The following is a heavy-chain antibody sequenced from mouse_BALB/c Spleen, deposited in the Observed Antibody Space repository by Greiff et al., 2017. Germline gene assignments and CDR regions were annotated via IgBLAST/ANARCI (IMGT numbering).Heavy chain of an antibody. CDR3: ARDSDDGYGYAMDY. Sequence: EVQLQESGGGLVKPGGSLKLSCAASGFTFSSYAMSWVRQTPEKRLEWVATISSGGSYTYYPDSVKGRFTISRDNPKNTLYLQMSSLKSEDTAMYYCARDSDDGYGYAMDYWGQGTSVTVSS. CDR2: ISSGGSYT. CDR1: GFTFSSYA. J-gene: IGHJ4*01. D-gene: IGHD2-2*01. V-gene: IGHV5-9-3*01.